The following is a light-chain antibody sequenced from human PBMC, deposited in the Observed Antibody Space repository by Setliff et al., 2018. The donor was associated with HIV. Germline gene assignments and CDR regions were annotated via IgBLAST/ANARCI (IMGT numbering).Light chain of an antibody. Sequence: SYELTQPPSVSVAPGKTARITCGGKNIERRSVHWYQQKPGQAPVVVVHDDSDRPSGIPDRFSGSNSGNTATLTITRVEAGDEADYYCQVWDSTTEQYVFGLGTKGTVL. CDR2: DDS. J-gene: IGLJ1*01. CDR3: QVWDSTTEQYV. CDR1: NIERRS. V-gene: IGLV3-21*03.